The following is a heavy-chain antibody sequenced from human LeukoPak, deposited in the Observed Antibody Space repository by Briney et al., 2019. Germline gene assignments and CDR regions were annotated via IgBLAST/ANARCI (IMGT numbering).Heavy chain of an antibody. V-gene: IGHV3-33*01. CDR1: GFTFSSYG. CDR3: ARGNRAMVT. D-gene: IGHD5-18*01. J-gene: IGHJ4*02. CDR2: IWYDGSNK. Sequence: GGSLRLSCAASGFTFSSYGMHWVRQAPGKGLEWVAVIWYDGSNKYYADSVKGRFTISRDNFKNTLYLQMNSLRAEDTAVYYCARGNRAMVTWGQGTLVTVSS.